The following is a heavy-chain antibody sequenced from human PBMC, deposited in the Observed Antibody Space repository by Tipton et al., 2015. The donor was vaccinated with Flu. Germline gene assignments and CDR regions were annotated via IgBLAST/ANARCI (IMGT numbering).Heavy chain of an antibody. D-gene: IGHD2-15*01. J-gene: IGHJ4*02. CDR1: GGSVSSMDFY. CDR3: TRQVEAATRSSS. CDR2: IFHSGTT. V-gene: IGHV4-39*07. Sequence: GSLRLSCTVSGGSVSSMDFYWGWVRQPPGKGPEWIGSIFHSGTTYYDLSLQSRVTISVDTSKNQFSLKMKSVTVADTAVYYCTRQVEAATRSSSWGQGTPVTVSS.